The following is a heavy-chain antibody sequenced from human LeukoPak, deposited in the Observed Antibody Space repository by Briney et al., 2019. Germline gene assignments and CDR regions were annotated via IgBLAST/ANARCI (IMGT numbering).Heavy chain of an antibody. V-gene: IGHV4-31*11. Sequence: SQTLSLTCAVSGGSISSGGYYWSWIRQRPGKGLEWIGYIYYSGSTYYNPSLKSPVTMSVDMSKNQFSLKLTSVTAADTAIYYCARVVVAVVAFDIWGQGTMVTVSS. CDR3: ARVVVAVVAFDI. D-gene: IGHD2-15*01. CDR1: GGSISSGGYY. J-gene: IGHJ3*02. CDR2: IYYSGST.